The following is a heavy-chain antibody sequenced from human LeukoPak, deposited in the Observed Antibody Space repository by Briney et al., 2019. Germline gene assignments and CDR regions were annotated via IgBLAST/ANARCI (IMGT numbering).Heavy chain of an antibody. CDR3: AKGREWELPIPLKDFDY. Sequence: GRSLRLSCAASGFTFSSYGMRWVRQAPGKGLEWVAVIWYDGSNKYYADSVKGRFTISRDNSKNTLYLQMNSLRVEDTAVYYFAKGREWELPIPLKDFDYWGQGTLVTVSS. D-gene: IGHD1-26*01. J-gene: IGHJ4*02. CDR1: GFTFSSYG. V-gene: IGHV3-33*06. CDR2: IWYDGSNK.